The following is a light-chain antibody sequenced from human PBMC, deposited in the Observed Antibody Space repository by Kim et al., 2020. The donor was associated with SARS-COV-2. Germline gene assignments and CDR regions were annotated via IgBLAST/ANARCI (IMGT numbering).Light chain of an antibody. CDR2: DNN. CDR3: GTLDSSLSAV. J-gene: IGLJ3*02. Sequence: QSVLTQPPSVSVAPGQKVTISCSGSSSNIGNNYVSWYQQLPGTAPKLLIYDNNKRPSGIPDRFSGSKSGTSATLGITGLQTGDEADYYCGTLDSSLSAVFGGGTQLTVL. V-gene: IGLV1-51*01. CDR1: SSNIGNNY.